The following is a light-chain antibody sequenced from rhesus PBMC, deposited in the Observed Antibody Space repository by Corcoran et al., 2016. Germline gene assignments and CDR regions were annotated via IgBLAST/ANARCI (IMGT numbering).Light chain of an antibody. CDR2: KTS. CDR1: ENVKNF. J-gene: IGKJ4*01. V-gene: IGKV1-74*01. Sequence: DIQMTQSPSSLSASVGDRVTITCRASENVKNFLNWYQQTPGKAPKLLISKTSTLESGVPSRFRGRGSGTDYTFTISSLRPEDVASYCCQHAYGTPLTFGGGTKVEIK. CDR3: QHAYGTPLT.